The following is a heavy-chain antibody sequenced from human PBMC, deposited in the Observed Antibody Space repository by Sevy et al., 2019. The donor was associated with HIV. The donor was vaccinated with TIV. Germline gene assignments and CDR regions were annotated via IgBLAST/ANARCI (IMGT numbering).Heavy chain of an antibody. Sequence: GESLKISCAASGFTFSSFGMHWVRQAPGKGLEWLAVIWFDGSNTYYAASVRGRFTISRDIAKNTLHLQMNSLRAEDTAVYYCARDLEFYDHGDYGPAFMPDFWGHGTLVTVSS. CDR1: GFTFSSFG. CDR3: ARDLEFYDHGDYGPAFMPDF. D-gene: IGHD4-17*01. V-gene: IGHV3-33*01. J-gene: IGHJ4*01. CDR2: IWFDGSNT.